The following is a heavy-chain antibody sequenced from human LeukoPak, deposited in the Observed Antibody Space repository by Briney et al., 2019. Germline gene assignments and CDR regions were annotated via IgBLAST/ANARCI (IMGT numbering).Heavy chain of an antibody. J-gene: IGHJ4*02. CDR3: ARAWLRLNPYFDY. Sequence: ASAKVSCKASGYTFTGYYMHWVRQAPGQGLEWMGRINPNSGGTNYAQKFQGRVTMTRDTSISTSYMELSRLRSDDTAVYYCARAWLRLNPYFDYWGQGTLVTVSS. D-gene: IGHD5-12*01. CDR2: INPNSGGT. V-gene: IGHV1-2*06. CDR1: GYTFTGYY.